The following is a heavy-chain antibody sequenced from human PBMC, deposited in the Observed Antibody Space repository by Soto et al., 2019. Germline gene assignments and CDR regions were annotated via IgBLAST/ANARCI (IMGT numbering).Heavy chain of an antibody. CDR1: GFIFSTYT. V-gene: IGHV3-23*01. CDR2: VLQTGSST. CDR3: AKDFTPDGYWDFDY. J-gene: IGHJ4*02. D-gene: IGHD4-17*01. Sequence: GGSLRLSCEASGFIFSTYTMGWVRKAPGKGLEWVSAVLQTGSSTYYADSVKGRFTISRDNSQNTLYLQMNNLRVEDTAVYYCAKDFTPDGYWDFDYWGQGTLVTVSS.